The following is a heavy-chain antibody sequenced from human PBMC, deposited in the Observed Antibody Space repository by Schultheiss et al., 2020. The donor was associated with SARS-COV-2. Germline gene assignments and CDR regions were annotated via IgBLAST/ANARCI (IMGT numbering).Heavy chain of an antibody. V-gene: IGHV3-23*01. CDR3: AKEGGDYGDYREYGMDV. Sequence: GESLKISCAASGFTVSSNYMSWVRQAPGKGLEWVSAISGSGGSTYYADSVKGRFTISRDNSKNTLYLQMNSLRAEDTAVYYCAKEGGDYGDYREYGMDVWGQGTTVTVSS. D-gene: IGHD4-17*01. J-gene: IGHJ6*02. CDR2: ISGSGGST. CDR1: GFTVSSNY.